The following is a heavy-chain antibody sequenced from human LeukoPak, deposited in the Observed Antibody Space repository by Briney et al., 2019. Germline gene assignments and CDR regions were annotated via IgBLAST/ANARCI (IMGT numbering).Heavy chain of an antibody. CDR3: ARHDRSMRFFDY. Sequence: GGSLRLSCAASGFSFRSYVMSWVRRAPGKGLEWVSAIGDNGDTTYYADSVEGRFTISRDNSKNTVFLQMNSLRAEDTAVYYCARHDRSMRFFDYWGQGTLVTVSS. CDR2: IGDNGDTT. D-gene: IGHD1-1*01. J-gene: IGHJ4*02. V-gene: IGHV3-23*01. CDR1: GFSFRSYV.